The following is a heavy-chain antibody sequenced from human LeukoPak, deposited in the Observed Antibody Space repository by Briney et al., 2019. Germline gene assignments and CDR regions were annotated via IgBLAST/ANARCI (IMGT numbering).Heavy chain of an antibody. D-gene: IGHD3-10*01. CDR1: GGSISSYY. CDR2: IYYSGST. V-gene: IGHV4-59*01. J-gene: IGHJ6*03. CDR3: ARSITMVRGVMYYYYYMDV. Sequence: SETLSLTCTVSGGSISSYYWSWIRQPPGKGVEWIGYIYYSGSTNYNPSLKSRVTISVDTSKNQFSLKLSSVTAADTAVYYCARSITMVRGVMYYYYYMDVWGKGTTVTVSS.